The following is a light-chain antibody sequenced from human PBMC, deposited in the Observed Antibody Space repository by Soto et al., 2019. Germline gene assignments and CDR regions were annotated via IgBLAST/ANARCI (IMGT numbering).Light chain of an antibody. V-gene: IGLV2-14*03. CDR3: SSYTSSSTGV. CDR2: DVT. Sequence: QYALTQPASVSGSPGQSITISCTGTSSDVGGYNYVSWYQKHPGKAPKLMIYDVTNRPSGVSNRFSGSKSGNTASLTISGLQAEDEADYYCSSYTSSSTGVFGTGTKLTVL. J-gene: IGLJ1*01. CDR1: SSDVGGYNY.